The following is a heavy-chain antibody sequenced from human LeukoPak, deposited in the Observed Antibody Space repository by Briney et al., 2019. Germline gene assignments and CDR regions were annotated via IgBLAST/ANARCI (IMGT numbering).Heavy chain of an antibody. CDR1: GFTFDDYA. Sequence: GGSLRLSCAASGFTFDDYAMHWVRQAPGKGLEWVSGISWNSGSIGYADSVKGRFTISRDSAKNSLYLQMNSLRAEDMALYYCAKDMGDFWSGMPFDYWGQGTLVTVSS. J-gene: IGHJ4*02. D-gene: IGHD3-3*01. CDR2: ISWNSGSI. CDR3: AKDMGDFWSGMPFDY. V-gene: IGHV3-9*03.